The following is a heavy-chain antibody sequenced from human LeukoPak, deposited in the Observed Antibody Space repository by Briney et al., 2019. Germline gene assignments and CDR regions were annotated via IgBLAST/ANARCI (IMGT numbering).Heavy chain of an antibody. D-gene: IGHD2-2*01. CDR3: AKTRGPLPDH. J-gene: IGHJ1*01. V-gene: IGHV3-21*01. CDR2: ISSSSSYI. Sequence: GGSLRLSCAASGFTFSSNSMNWVRQAPGKGLEWVSSISSSSSYIYYADSVKGRFTSSWDNAKKSLYLQMNSLRAEDTAVYYCAKTRGPLPDHWGQGTLVTVSS. CDR1: GFTFSSNS.